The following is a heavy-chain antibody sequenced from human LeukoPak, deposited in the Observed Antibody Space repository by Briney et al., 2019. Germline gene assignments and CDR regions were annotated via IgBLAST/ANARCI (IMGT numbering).Heavy chain of an antibody. D-gene: IGHD2-15*01. CDR3: ARDQYCSGGSCYSLGFDL. CDR1: GGSISSSNW. J-gene: IGHJ2*01. Sequence: SETLSLTCAVSGGSISSSNWWSWVRQPPGKGLEWIGEIYHSGSTNYNPSLKSRVTISVDKSKNQFSLKLSSVTAADTAVYYCARDQYCSGGSCYSLGFDLWGRGTLVTVSS. CDR2: IYHSGST. V-gene: IGHV4-4*02.